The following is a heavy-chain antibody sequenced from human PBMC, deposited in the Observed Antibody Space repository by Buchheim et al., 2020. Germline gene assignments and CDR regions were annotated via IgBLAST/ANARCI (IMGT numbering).Heavy chain of an antibody. D-gene: IGHD6-19*01. CDR1: GFTFGDYT. Sequence: EVQLVESGGGSEQPGRSLRLSCSGSGFTFGDYTLSWVRQAPGKGLEWVGFIRSKVYGGTTEYAASVKGRFSISRDDSRSIAYLQMNSLKSEDTAVYYCSRSVSGWYNFDSWGQGTL. J-gene: IGHJ4*02. CDR3: SRSVSGWYNFDS. CDR2: IRSKVYGGTT. V-gene: IGHV3-49*04.